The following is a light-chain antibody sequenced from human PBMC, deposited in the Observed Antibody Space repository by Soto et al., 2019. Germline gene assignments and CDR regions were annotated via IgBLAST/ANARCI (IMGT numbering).Light chain of an antibody. Sequence: QSVLTRPPSVSGAPGQRVIISCTGSSSNIGAGYDVHWYQQLPGAAPKLLIYGNNNRPSGVPDRFSGSKSGTSASVAITGLQAEDEADYYCQSYDSTLSGPVVFGGGTKLTVL. V-gene: IGLV1-40*01. CDR3: QSYDSTLSGPVV. CDR1: SSNIGAGYD. CDR2: GNN. J-gene: IGLJ2*01.